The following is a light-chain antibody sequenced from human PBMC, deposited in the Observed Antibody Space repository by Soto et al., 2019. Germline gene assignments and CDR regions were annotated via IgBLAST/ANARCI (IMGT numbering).Light chain of an antibody. CDR2: DVN. J-gene: IGLJ2*01. V-gene: IGLV2-14*01. CDR1: SSDVGGYHV. Sequence: QSALTQPASVSGSPGQSITISCTGTSSDVGGYHVVSWYQQQPGKAPKLMIYDVNNRPSGVSNRFSGSKSGNTASLTISGLQAEDEADYYCSSYTSSSTLVFGGGNKLTFL. CDR3: SSYTSSSTLV.